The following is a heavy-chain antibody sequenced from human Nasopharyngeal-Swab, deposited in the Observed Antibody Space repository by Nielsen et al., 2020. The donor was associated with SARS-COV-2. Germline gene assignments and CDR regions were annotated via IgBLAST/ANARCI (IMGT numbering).Heavy chain of an antibody. CDR3: VRDAGSTAPGDI. CDR1: GFTFRTQS. Sequence: GESLKISCAASGFTFRTQSMNWVRQAPGKGLEWISYINGSSSPIYYADSVKGRFTISRDNAENSLYLQMNSLRAEDTAVYYCVRDAGSTAPGDIWGQGTVVTVSS. V-gene: IGHV3-48*04. D-gene: IGHD1-26*01. CDR2: INGSSSPI. J-gene: IGHJ3*02.